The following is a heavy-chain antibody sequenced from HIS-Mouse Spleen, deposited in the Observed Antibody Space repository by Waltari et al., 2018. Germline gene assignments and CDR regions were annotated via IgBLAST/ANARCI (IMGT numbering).Heavy chain of an antibody. CDR1: GGSISSSSYY. CDR2: IYYRGST. J-gene: IGHJ2*01. Sequence: QLQLQESGPGLVKPSETLSLTCTVSGGSISSSSYYWGWIRQPPGKGLEGIGRIYYRGSTYYNPSLKRRVTISVDTSKNQFSLKLSAVTAADTAVYYCAREIPYSSSWYDWYFDLWGRGTLVTVSS. CDR3: AREIPYSSSWYDWYFDL. V-gene: IGHV4-39*07. D-gene: IGHD6-13*01.